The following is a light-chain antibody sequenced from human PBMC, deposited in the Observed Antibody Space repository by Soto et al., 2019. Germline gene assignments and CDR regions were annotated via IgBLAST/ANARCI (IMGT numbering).Light chain of an antibody. CDR2: EVS. V-gene: IGKV2D-29*01. Sequence: ISPTPLAFALAPVQRAAIYFIPIQIILHSDGKTFLYWYLQKPGQPPQLLMYEVSNRFSGAPDRFTGSGSGTDFTLEICRVETDDVGIYYCMQCTQSPTKFGQG. CDR3: MQCTQSPTK. CDR1: QIILHSDGKTF. J-gene: IGKJ1*01.